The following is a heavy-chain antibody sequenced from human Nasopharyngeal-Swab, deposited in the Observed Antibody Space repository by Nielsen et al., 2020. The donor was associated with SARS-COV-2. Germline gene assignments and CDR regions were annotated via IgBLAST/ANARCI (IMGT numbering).Heavy chain of an antibody. CDR2: IKQDGSEK. Sequence: GGSLRLSCAASGFTFSSYWMSWVRQAPGKGLEWVANIKQDGSEKYYVDSVKGRFTISRDNAKNSLYLQMNSLRAEDTAVNYCASSHYDFWSGYYLGVDYWGQGTLVTVSS. D-gene: IGHD3-3*01. CDR3: ASSHYDFWSGYYLGVDY. CDR1: GFTFSSYW. V-gene: IGHV3-7*01. J-gene: IGHJ4*02.